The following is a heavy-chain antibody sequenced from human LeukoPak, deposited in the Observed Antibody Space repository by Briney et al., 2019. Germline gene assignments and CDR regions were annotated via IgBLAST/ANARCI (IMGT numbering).Heavy chain of an antibody. D-gene: IGHD6-19*01. J-gene: IGHJ6*02. CDR3: ARERLIGVDAYSSGWFRYYYYYYGMDV. V-gene: IGHV1-3*01. CDR2: INAGNGNT. CDR1: GYTFTSYA. Sequence: ASVKVSCKASGYTFTSYAMHWVRQAPGQRLEWMGWINAGNGNTKYSQKFQGRVTITRDTSASTAYMELSSLRSEDTAVYYCARERLIGVDAYSSGWFRYYYYYYGMDVWGQGTTVTVSS.